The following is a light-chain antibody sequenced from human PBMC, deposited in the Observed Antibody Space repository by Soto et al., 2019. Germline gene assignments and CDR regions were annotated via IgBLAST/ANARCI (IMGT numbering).Light chain of an antibody. CDR1: SSNIGAGYD. CDR3: QSYDSSLSGVV. CDR2: GNS. Sequence: QSVLTQPPSVSGAPGQRVTFSCTGSSSNIGAGYDVHWYQQLPGTAPKLLIYGNSNRPSGVPDRFSGSKSGTSASLVITGLQAEDEADYYCQSYDSSLSGVVFGGGTKVTVL. J-gene: IGLJ2*01. V-gene: IGLV1-40*01.